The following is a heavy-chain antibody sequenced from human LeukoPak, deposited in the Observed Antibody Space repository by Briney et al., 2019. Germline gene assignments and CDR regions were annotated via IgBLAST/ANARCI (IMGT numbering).Heavy chain of an antibody. CDR2: IYYSGST. CDR1: GGSISSSGYY. J-gene: IGHJ3*02. Sequence: SETLSLTCTVSGGSISSSGYYWGWIRQPPGKGLEWIGSIYYSGSTYYNPSLKSRVTISVDTSKNQFSLKLSSVTAADTAVYYCAGTMVRGVIGAFDIWGQGTMVTVSS. CDR3: AGTMVRGVIGAFDI. D-gene: IGHD3-10*01. V-gene: IGHV4-39*01.